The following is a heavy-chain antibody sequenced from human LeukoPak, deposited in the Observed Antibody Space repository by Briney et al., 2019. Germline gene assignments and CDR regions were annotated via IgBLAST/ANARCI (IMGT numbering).Heavy chain of an antibody. V-gene: IGHV1-69*13. CDR1: GGTFSSYA. D-gene: IGHD4-11*01. Sequence: ASVKVSCKASGGTFSSYAISWVRQAPGQGLEWVGGIIPIFGTANYAQKFQGRVTITADESTSTAYMELSSLRSEDTAVYYCARDTGALRAFGIWGQGTMVTVSS. CDR2: IIPIFGTA. CDR3: ARDTGALRAFGI. J-gene: IGHJ3*02.